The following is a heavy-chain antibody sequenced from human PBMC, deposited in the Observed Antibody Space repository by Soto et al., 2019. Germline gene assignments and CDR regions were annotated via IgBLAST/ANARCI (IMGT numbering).Heavy chain of an antibody. D-gene: IGHD3-9*01. CDR2: IYYTGTT. CDR3: ARQYDILTGYYLEVGY. Sequence: SATLSLTCTVTGDSIRDYYWGWIRQSPGKGLEWIGYIYYTGTTKYNPSLQSRVTISVDSSKNQFSLKVDSVTAADTAVYYCARQYDILTGYYLEVGYWGQGTLVTVSS. J-gene: IGHJ4*02. V-gene: IGHV4-59*08. CDR1: GDSIRDYY.